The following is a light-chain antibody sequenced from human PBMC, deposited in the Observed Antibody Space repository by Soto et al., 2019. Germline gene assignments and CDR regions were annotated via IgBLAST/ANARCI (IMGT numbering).Light chain of an antibody. CDR1: QSISSW. CDR3: QQYNSNWT. J-gene: IGKJ1*01. Sequence: DIQMTQSPSTLSASVGDRVTITCRASQSISSWLAWYQQKPGKAPKLLIYKASSLKSGVPSRFSGSGSGTEFTLTITSLQPDEFATYYCQQYNSNWTFGQGTKVEIK. CDR2: KAS. V-gene: IGKV1-5*03.